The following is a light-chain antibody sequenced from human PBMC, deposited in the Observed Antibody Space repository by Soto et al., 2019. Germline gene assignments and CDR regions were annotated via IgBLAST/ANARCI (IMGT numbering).Light chain of an antibody. Sequence: QSALTQPASVSGSPGQSITISCTGTSSDVGGYNYVSWYQQYPGKAPKFMIYDVSNRPSGVSNRFSGSKSGNTASLTISGLQAEDEADYYCSSYTRSSVYVFGTGTKVTVL. CDR2: DVS. J-gene: IGLJ1*01. CDR1: SSDVGGYNY. V-gene: IGLV2-14*01. CDR3: SSYTRSSVYV.